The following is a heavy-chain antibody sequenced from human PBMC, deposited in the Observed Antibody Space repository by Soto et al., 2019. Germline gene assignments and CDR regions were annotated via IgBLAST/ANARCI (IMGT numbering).Heavy chain of an antibody. CDR1: GGTFSSYA. CDR3: ARGWFGELLPPHYYYYGMDV. J-gene: IGHJ6*02. Sequence: QVQLVQSGAEVKKPGSSVKVSCKASGGTFSSYAISWVRQAPGQGLEWMGGIIPIFGTANYAQKFQGRGTITADESTSTAYMELSSLRSEDTAVYYCARGWFGELLPPHYYYYGMDVWGQGTTVTVSS. D-gene: IGHD3-10*01. V-gene: IGHV1-69*01. CDR2: IIPIFGTA.